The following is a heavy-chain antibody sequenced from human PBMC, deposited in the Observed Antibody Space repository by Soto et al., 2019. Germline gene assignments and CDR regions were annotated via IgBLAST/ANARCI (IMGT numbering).Heavy chain of an antibody. V-gene: IGHV3-15*07. Sequence: GGSLRLSCAASGFPFSNAWINWVRQTPGTGLQWVGRVKSKTDGGSADYAAPVKGRFAVSRDDSKNIVYLQMNSVKIEDTGVYYCTTDSRTTMPEVRFDFWGHGTLVTVSS. CDR1: GFPFSNAW. D-gene: IGHD3-10*01. CDR2: VKSKTDGGSA. CDR3: TTDSRTTMPEVRFDF. J-gene: IGHJ4*01.